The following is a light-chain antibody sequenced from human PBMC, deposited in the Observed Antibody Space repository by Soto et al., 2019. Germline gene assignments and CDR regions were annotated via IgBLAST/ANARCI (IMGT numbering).Light chain of an antibody. V-gene: IGKV3-15*01. J-gene: IGKJ1*01. CDR3: QQYNNWPLWT. CDR2: GAS. CDR1: QSVNSN. Sequence: EIVMTQSPGTLSVSPGERATLSCRASQSVNSNLAWYQQKPGQAPRLLIYGASTRATGIPARFSGSGSGTEFTLTISSLHSEDFAVYYCQQYNNWPLWTFGQGTKVEIK.